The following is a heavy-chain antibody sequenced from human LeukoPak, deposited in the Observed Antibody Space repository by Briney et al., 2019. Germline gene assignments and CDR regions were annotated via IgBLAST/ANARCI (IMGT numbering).Heavy chain of an antibody. V-gene: IGHV3-33*01. CDR2: IWYDGSNK. D-gene: IGHD3-10*01. CDR1: GFTFSSYG. J-gene: IGHJ6*04. Sequence: PGGSLRLSCAASGFTFSSYGMHWVRQAPGKGLEWVAVIWYDGSNKYYADSVKGRFTISRDNSKNTLYLQMNSLRAEDTAVYYCARERRPLLWFGELLFVGMDVWGKGTTATVSS. CDR3: ARERRPLLWFGELLFVGMDV.